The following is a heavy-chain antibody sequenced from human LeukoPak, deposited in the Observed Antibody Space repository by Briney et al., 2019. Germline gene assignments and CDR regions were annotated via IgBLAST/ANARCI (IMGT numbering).Heavy chain of an antibody. V-gene: IGHV1-2*02. Sequence: ASVKVSCKTPGYTFDDYYMHWVRQAPGQGLEWMGWISPKSDGSKYAQKFQGRVTMTRDTSINTAYMELSSLRSDDTAVYYCARGDRYYDTSGYRSFDHWGQGILVIVSS. CDR1: GYTFDDYY. CDR3: ARGDRYYDTSGYRSFDH. D-gene: IGHD3-22*01. J-gene: IGHJ4*02. CDR2: ISPKSDGS.